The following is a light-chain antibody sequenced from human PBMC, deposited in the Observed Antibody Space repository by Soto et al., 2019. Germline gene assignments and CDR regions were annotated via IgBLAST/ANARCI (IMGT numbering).Light chain of an antibody. CDR1: SSGIRDYNY. J-gene: IGLJ3*02. CDR3: GTWDSSLSAWV. CDR2: EVS. V-gene: IGLV2-14*01. Sequence: QSVLTQPASVSGSPGQSITISCTGTSSGIRDYNYVSWYQQLPGNAPKLIMYEVSNRPSGISNRFSGSKSGNTASLTISGLQTGDEATYYCGTWDSSLSAWVFGGGTKLTVL.